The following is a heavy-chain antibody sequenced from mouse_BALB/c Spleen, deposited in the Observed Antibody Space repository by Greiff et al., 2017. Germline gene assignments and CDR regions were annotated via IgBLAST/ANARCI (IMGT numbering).Heavy chain of an antibody. CDR1: GFNIKDTY. CDR2: IDPANGNT. J-gene: IGHJ3*01. D-gene: IGHD1-1*01. V-gene: IGHV14-3*02. Sequence: VQLKQSGAELVKPGASVKLSCTASGFNIKDTYMHWVKQRPEQGLEWIGRIDPANGNTKYDPKFQGKATITADTSSNTAYLQLSSLTSEDTAVYYCALYYYGSSPWFAYWGQGTMVTVSA. CDR3: ALYYYGSSPWFAY.